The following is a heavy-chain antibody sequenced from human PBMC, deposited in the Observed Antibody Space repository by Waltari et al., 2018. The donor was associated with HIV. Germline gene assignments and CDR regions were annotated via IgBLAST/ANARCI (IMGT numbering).Heavy chain of an antibody. J-gene: IGHJ5*02. D-gene: IGHD3-16*01. V-gene: IGHV4-4*07. CDR2: TYVEARD. CDR1: GPSISGYY. CDR3: MQSTFVGVVPSDWFDP. Sequence: HLQESNPGLVRPSETLSLTCSVIGPSISGYYWCRIRQDVARKGNPARKGKGAKKLVGLGRTYVEARDGYRGSLKITLTIAKDTYKHQVYLKLKSVTAADTSLYYCMQSTFVGVVPSDWFDPWGPGTLVTVSS.